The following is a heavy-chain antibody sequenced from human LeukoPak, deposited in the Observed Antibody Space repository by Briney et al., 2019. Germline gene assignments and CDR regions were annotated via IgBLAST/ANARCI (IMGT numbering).Heavy chain of an antibody. Sequence: GGSLRLSCAASGFTFSSYAMSWVRQAPGKGLEWVAFIRYDGSNKYYADSVKGRFTISRDNSKNTLYLQMNSLRAEDTAVYYCANGGYSSSWYVIGYWGQGTLVTVSS. V-gene: IGHV3-30*02. CDR3: ANGGYSSSWYVIGY. CDR2: IRYDGSNK. J-gene: IGHJ4*02. CDR1: GFTFSSYA. D-gene: IGHD6-13*01.